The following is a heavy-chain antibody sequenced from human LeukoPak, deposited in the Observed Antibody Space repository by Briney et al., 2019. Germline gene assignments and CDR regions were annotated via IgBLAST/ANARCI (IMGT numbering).Heavy chain of an antibody. CDR2: DPYDGSNT. J-gene: IGHJ4*02. V-gene: IGHV3-33*01. CDR1: GFTFNSFG. Sequence: GGSLRLSCAVSGFTFNSFGMHWVRQAPGKGLEWVAVDPYDGSNTYYADSVKGRFTISRDNSKKTLYLQMNSLRAEDTAVYYCARGDRPWSGGYVYCSYVAGFDCWGQGTLVIVSS. CDR3: ARGDRPWSGGYVYCSYVAGFDC. D-gene: IGHD3-16*01.